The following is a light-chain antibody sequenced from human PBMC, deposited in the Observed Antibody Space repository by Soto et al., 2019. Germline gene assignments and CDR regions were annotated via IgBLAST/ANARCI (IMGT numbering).Light chain of an antibody. CDR3: QQYGSSTVT. V-gene: IGKV3-20*01. Sequence: SRASQSVSSSYLAWYQQKPGQAPRLLIYGASSRATGIPDRFSGSGSGTDFTLTISRLEPEDFAVYYCQQYGSSTVTFGQGTKVDIK. CDR1: QSVSSSY. J-gene: IGKJ1*01. CDR2: GAS.